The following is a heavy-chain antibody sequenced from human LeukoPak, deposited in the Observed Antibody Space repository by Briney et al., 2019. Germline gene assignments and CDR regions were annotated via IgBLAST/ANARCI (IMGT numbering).Heavy chain of an antibody. V-gene: IGHV1-69*05. D-gene: IGHD2-8*01. CDR1: GGTFSSYA. J-gene: IGHJ6*03. CDR2: IITIFGTA. Sequence: GASVTVSCKASGGTFSSYAISWVRQAPGQGLEWMGGIITIFGTANYAQKFQGRVTITTDESTSTAYMELSSLRSEDTAVYYCARGSSLMGYYYYYMDVWGKGTTVTVSS. CDR3: ARGSSLMGYYYYYMDV.